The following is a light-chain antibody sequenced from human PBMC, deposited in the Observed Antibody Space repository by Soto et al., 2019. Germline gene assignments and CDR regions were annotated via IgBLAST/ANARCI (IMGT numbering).Light chain of an antibody. J-gene: IGKJ1*01. CDR3: QQYGSSVRT. CDR2: GAT. CDR1: QGVNRGS. V-gene: IGKV3-20*01. Sequence: IALTQSPATLSFSPGDRAILSCRASQGVNRGSLAWYQQTPGQAPRLLIYGATIRATGIPDKFSGSGSGTDFTLTISRLEPEDFAVYYCQQYGSSVRTFGQGTKVEIK.